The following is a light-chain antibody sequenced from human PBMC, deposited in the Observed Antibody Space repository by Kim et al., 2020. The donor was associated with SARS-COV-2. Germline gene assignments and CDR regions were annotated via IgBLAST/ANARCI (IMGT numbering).Light chain of an antibody. CDR2: EVS. Sequence: GQSVTIACTGTSSDVGGYNYVSWYQQHPGKAPKLMMYEVSKRPSGVPDRFSGSKSGNTASLTVSGLQAEDEADYYCSSYAGSNNLVFGGGTQLTVL. CDR1: SSDVGGYNY. CDR3: SSYAGSNNLV. V-gene: IGLV2-8*01. J-gene: IGLJ3*02.